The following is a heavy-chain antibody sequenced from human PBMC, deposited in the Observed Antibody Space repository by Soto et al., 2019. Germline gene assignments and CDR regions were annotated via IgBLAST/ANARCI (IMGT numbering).Heavy chain of an antibody. Sequence: NPSETLSLTCTVSGGSISSSSYYWGWIRQPPGKGLEWIGSIYYSGSTYYNPSLKSRVTISVDTSKNQFSLKLSSVTAADTAVYYCARGGIRVLRYFDWLPFDYWGQGTLVT. CDR1: GGSISSSSYY. D-gene: IGHD3-9*01. CDR2: IYYSGST. CDR3: ARGGIRVLRYFDWLPFDY. V-gene: IGHV4-39*01. J-gene: IGHJ4*02.